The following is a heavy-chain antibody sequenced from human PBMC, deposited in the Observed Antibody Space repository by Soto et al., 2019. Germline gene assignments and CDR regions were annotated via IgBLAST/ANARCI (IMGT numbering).Heavy chain of an antibody. D-gene: IGHD5-12*01. J-gene: IGHJ4*02. V-gene: IGHV1-69*08. CDR1: GGTFSTST. Sequence: QVQLVQSGAEVKKPGSSVKVSCKASGGTFSTSTFTWVRQAPGQGLEWMGRTIPILDVADYAQDFQGRVTITADKSTSTAYMAMTSLTSKATAVYYCARDSPSGSTYSGYDAIDSWGQGPLVTVSS. CDR3: ARDSPSGSTYSGYDAIDS. CDR2: TIPILDVA.